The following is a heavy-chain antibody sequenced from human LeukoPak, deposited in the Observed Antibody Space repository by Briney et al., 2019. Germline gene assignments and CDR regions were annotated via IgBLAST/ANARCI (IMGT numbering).Heavy chain of an antibody. D-gene: IGHD2-15*01. CDR1: ENTFTNYY. CDR2: INPNGGRT. Sequence: ASVKVSCKASENTFTNYYMHWVRQAPGQGLEWLGIINPNGGRTAYAQNFQGRVTMTRDTSTTTVYLELSSLRSEDTAVYYCARVVRGPEYNWFDPWGQGTLVTVSS. CDR3: ARVVRGPEYNWFDP. V-gene: IGHV1-46*01. J-gene: IGHJ5*02.